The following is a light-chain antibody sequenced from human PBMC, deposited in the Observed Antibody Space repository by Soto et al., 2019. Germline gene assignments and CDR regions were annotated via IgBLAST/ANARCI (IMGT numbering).Light chain of an antibody. CDR1: SSDVGTYDY. CDR2: EVS. J-gene: IGLJ1*01. CDR3: NSYTSSNTYV. V-gene: IGLV2-14*01. Sequence: QSVLAQPASVSGSPGQSITISCTGTSSDVGTYDYVSWYQHHPGKAPKLMISEVSNRPSGVSNRFSGSKSGNTASLTISGLQAEDEADYYGNSYTSSNTYVFGSGTKVTVL.